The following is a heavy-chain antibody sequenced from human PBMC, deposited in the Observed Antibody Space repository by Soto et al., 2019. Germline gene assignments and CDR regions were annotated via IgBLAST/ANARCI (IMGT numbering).Heavy chain of an antibody. D-gene: IGHD2-15*01. CDR3: HRGCSGGSGLTDSDY. CDR2: ISSSSSYI. V-gene: IGHV3-21*01. J-gene: IGHJ4*02. Sequence: EVQLVESGGGLVKPGGSLRLSCAASGFTFSSYSMNWVRQAPGKGLEWVSSISSSSSYIYYADSVKGRFTISRDNAKNSLYLQMNSLRAEDTAVYYCHRGCSGGSGLTDSDYWGQGTLVTVSS. CDR1: GFTFSSYS.